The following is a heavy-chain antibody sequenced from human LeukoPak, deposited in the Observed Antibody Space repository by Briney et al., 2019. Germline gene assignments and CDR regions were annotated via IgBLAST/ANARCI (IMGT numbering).Heavy chain of an antibody. V-gene: IGHV1-69*04. CDR1: GGTFSSYA. J-gene: IGHJ6*02. CDR2: IIPILGIA. CDR3: VRGSVPAALYGMDV. Sequence: GASVKVSCKASGGTFSSYAISWVRQAPGQGLEWMGRIIPILGIANYAQKFQGRVTITADKPTSTAYMELSSLRSEDTAVYYCVRGSVPAALYGMDVWGQGTTVTVSS. D-gene: IGHD2-2*01.